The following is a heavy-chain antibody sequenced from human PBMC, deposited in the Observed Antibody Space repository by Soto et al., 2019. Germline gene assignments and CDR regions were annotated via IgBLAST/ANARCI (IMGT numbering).Heavy chain of an antibody. J-gene: IGHJ3*02. Sequence: QLQESGPALVTPSETLFLTCTVSGGSISSSSYYWGWIRQPPGKGLEWIGSISYTGNNFYNPSLKSRGTMSVDTSKKQFALKLNSVTAADTAVYFCMREVGESQAFDIWGQGTFVTVSS. CDR3: MREVGESQAFDI. V-gene: IGHV4-39*02. D-gene: IGHD3-16*01. CDR2: ISYTGNN. CDR1: GGSISSSSYY.